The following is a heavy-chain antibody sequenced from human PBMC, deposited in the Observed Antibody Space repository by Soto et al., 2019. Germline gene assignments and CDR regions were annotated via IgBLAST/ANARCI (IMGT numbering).Heavy chain of an antibody. CDR2: ISSSSSYI. V-gene: IGHV3-21*01. D-gene: IGHD2-15*01. CDR3: ARKLGSGYCSGGSCYGEEEYFQH. CDR1: GFTFSSYS. Sequence: GGSLRLSCAASGFTFSSYSMNWVRQAPGKGLEWVSSISSSSSYIYYADSVKGRFTISRDNAKNSLYLQMNSLRAEDTAVYYCARKLGSGYCSGGSCYGEEEYFQHWGQGTLVTVS. J-gene: IGHJ1*01.